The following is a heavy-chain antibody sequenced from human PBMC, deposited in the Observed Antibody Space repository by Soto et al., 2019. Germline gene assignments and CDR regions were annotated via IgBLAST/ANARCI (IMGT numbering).Heavy chain of an antibody. J-gene: IGHJ4*02. V-gene: IGHV1-3*01. CDR1: GYTFTSYA. CDR3: ARGSPIWGSYRWLYDIDY. D-gene: IGHD3-16*02. Sequence: GASVKVSCKASGYTFTSYAMHWVRQAPGQRLEWMGWINAGNGNTKYSQKFQGRVTITRDTSASTAYMELSSLRSEVTAVYYCARGSPIWGSYRWLYDIDYWGQGTLVTVSS. CDR2: INAGNGNT.